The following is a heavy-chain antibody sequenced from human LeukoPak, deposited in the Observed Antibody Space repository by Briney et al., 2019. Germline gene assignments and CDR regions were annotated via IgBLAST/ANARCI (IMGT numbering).Heavy chain of an antibody. Sequence: GGSLRLSCAASGFTFSSYAMSWVRQAPGKGLEWVSAISGSGGSTYYADSVKGRFTISRDDSKNTLYLQMNSLRAEDTAVYYCVNPQLEFAYGMDVWGQGTTVTVSS. V-gene: IGHV3-23*01. CDR2: ISGSGGST. D-gene: IGHD1-1*01. J-gene: IGHJ6*02. CDR3: VNPQLEFAYGMDV. CDR1: GFTFSSYA.